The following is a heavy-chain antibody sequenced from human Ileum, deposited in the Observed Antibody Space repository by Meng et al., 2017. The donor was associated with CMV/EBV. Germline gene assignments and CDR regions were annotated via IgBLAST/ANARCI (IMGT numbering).Heavy chain of an antibody. D-gene: IGHD7-27*01. V-gene: IGHV1-18*01. J-gene: IGHJ4*02. CDR1: GDTFTDPN. CDR2: ISLGNGQT. CDR3: ARDVWGFDY. Sequence: VHRLQSGAEVKSLGASVKSSCKTPGDTFTDPNIGWVRQAPGQGLEWVGWISLGNGQTVYGHKVQGRVTVTTDTSTSTAYMELRSLRSDDTAMYYCARDVWGFDYWGQGTLVTVSS.